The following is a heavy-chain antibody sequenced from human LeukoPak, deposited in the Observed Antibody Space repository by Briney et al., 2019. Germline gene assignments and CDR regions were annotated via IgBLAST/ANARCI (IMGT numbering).Heavy chain of an antibody. V-gene: IGHV1-46*01. J-gene: IGHJ5*02. D-gene: IGHD4-17*01. CDR3: ARGTDYGDYYRRWGGSWATNWFDP. CDR2: INPSGGST. Sequence: GASVKVSCKASGYTFTSYYMHWVRQAPGQGLEWMGIINPSGGSTSYAQKFQGRVTMTRDMSTSTVYMELSSLRSEDTAVYYCARGTDYGDYYRRWGGSWATNWFDPWGQGTLVTVSS. CDR1: GYTFTSYY.